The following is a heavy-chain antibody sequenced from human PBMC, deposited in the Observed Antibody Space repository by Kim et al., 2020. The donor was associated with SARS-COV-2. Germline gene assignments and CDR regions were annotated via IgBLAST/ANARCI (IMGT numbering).Heavy chain of an antibody. V-gene: IGHV3-49*02. J-gene: IGHJ4*02. Sequence: VKGRLTISRDDSKSIAYLQMNSLKTEDTAVYYCTREAFGELLWGRVPFDYWGQGTLVTVSS. D-gene: IGHD3-10*01. CDR3: TREAFGELLWGRVPFDY.